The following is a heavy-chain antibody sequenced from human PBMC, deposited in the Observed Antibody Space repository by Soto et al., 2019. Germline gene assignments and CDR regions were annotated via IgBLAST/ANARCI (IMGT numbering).Heavy chain of an antibody. CDR1: GFTFSSYD. D-gene: IGHD3-10*01. CDR3: ARDTGDSGSGAFDI. V-gene: IGHV3-13*01. J-gene: IGHJ3*02. Sequence: EVQLVESGGGLVQPGGSLRLSCAASGFTFSSYDMHWVRQATGKGLEWVSAIGTAGDTYYPGSVKGRFTISRENAKNSWYLQMNSLRAGDTAVYYCARDTGDSGSGAFDIWGQGTMVTVSS. CDR2: IGTAGDT.